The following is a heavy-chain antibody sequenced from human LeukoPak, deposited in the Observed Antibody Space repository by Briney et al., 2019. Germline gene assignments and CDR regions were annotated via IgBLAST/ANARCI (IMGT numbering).Heavy chain of an antibody. CDR3: ATDGIAAAGTVPLF. D-gene: IGHD6-13*01. Sequence: ASVKVSCKVSGYTLTELSMHWVRQAPGKGLEWMGGFDPEDGETIYAQKFQGRVTMTEDTSTDTAYMELSSLRSEDTAVYYCATDGIAAAGTVPLFWGQGTLVTVSS. J-gene: IGHJ4*02. CDR2: FDPEDGET. V-gene: IGHV1-24*01. CDR1: GYTLTELS.